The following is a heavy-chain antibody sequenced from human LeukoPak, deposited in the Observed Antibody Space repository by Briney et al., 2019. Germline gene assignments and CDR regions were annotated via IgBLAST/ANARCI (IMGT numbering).Heavy chain of an antibody. J-gene: IGHJ4*02. D-gene: IGHD7-27*01. Sequence: PGGSLRLSCAASGFTFSSYEMSWVRQAPGKGLEWVSYIIGSGSTIYIADSVKGRFTISRDNANNSLYLQMNGLRAGDTAIYYCSKHHLGYSLDYWGQGTLVTVSS. CDR1: GFTFSSYE. V-gene: IGHV3-48*03. CDR2: IIGSGSTI. CDR3: SKHHLGYSLDY.